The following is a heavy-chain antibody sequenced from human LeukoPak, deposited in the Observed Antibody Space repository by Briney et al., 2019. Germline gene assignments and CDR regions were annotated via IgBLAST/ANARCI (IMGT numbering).Heavy chain of an antibody. CDR3: ARGRLINDYGDYGPSDY. D-gene: IGHD4-17*01. CDR2: INSDGSST. CDR1: GFTFSSYW. Sequence: PGGSLRLSCAASGFTFSSYWMHWVRQAPGKGLVWVSRINSDGSSTTYADSVKGRFTISRDNAKNTLYLQMNSLRAEDTAVYFCARGRLINDYGDYGPSDYWGQGTLVTVSS. J-gene: IGHJ4*02. V-gene: IGHV3-74*01.